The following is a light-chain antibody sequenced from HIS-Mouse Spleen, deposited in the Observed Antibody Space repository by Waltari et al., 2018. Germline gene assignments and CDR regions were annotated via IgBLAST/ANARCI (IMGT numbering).Light chain of an antibody. CDR3: AAWDDSLNGYV. J-gene: IGLJ1*01. CDR2: SNK. Sequence: QSVLTQPPSASGTPGQRVTISCPGSSSNIGSNTVNRYPQLPGTAPKPLIYSNKQRPSGVPDRFSGSKSGTSASLAIRGLQSEDEADYYCAAWDDSLNGYVFGTGTKVTVL. V-gene: IGLV1-44*01. CDR1: SSNIGSNT.